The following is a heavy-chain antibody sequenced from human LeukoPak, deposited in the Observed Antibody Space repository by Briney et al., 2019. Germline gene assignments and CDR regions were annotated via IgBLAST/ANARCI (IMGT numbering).Heavy chain of an antibody. J-gene: IGHJ6*03. CDR3: ARGHTPVGYYDFWSGYFLYPLTYYMDV. V-gene: IGHV1-8*01. D-gene: IGHD3-3*01. CDR2: MNPNSGNT. CDR1: VYTFTTYD. Sequence: GASVKVSSKASVYTFTTYDINWVRQATGQGLEWMGWMNPNSGNTDYAQKFQGRVTITRNTSISTAYMDLSSLRSEETGVYYCARGHTPVGYYDFWSGYFLYPLTYYMDVWGKGTTVTVSS.